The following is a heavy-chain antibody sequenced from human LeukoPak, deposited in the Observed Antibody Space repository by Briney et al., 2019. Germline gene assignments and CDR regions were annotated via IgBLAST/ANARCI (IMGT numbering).Heavy chain of an antibody. D-gene: IGHD3-10*01. V-gene: IGHV4-4*02. CDR2: IYHSGST. CDR1: GGSISSSDW. Sequence: SGTLSLTCAVSGGSISSSDWWSWVRQPPGKGLEWIGEIYHSGSTNYNPSLKSRVTISVDKSKNQFSLKLSSVTAADTAVYYCAVGGVYLRGGAEAFDIWGQGTMVTVSS. J-gene: IGHJ3*02. CDR3: AVGGVYLRGGAEAFDI.